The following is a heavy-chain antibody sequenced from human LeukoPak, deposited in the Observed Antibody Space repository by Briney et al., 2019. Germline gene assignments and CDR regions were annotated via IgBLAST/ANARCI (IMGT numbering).Heavy chain of an antibody. Sequence: GGSLGLSRAASGFTVSSTYMTWVRQAPGKGLEWLSVIYSGGYTYYADSVKGRFFISRDISENMVYLQMNSLSVEDTAVYFCARGRPAHYFDSWGPGTLVTVS. CDR2: IYSGGYT. V-gene: IGHV3-66*01. CDR1: GFTVSSTY. D-gene: IGHD6-6*01. CDR3: ARGRPAHYFDS. J-gene: IGHJ4*02.